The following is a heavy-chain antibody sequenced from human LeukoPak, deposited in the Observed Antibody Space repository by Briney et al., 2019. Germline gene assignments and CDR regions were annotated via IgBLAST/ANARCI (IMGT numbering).Heavy chain of an antibody. V-gene: IGHV1-3*01. CDR3: ARDRGGSGDFGY. CDR1: GYPFISYV. J-gene: IGHJ4*02. Sequence: ASVKVSCKASGYPFISYVIHWVRQAPGQRLEWMGWINPDNGNTQYSQKFLGRVTITRDTSASTACMELSSLRSEDTAVYYCARDRGGSGDFGYWGQGTLVTVSS. CDR2: INPDNGNT. D-gene: IGHD3-10*01.